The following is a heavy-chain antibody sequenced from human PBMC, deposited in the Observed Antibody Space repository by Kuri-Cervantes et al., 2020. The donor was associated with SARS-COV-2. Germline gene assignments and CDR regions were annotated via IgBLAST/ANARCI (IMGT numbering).Heavy chain of an antibody. CDR1: QFTFSSYA. Sequence: GGSLRLSCAASQFTFSSYAMSWVHQAPGKGLEWVSGISGSGGSTYYAGSGGSTFYADSVKGRFTISRDNAKNTLYLQMNSLRAEDTAVYYCFSSGWDGVRDFDYWGQGTLVTVSS. D-gene: IGHD6-19*01. V-gene: IGHV3-23*01. J-gene: IGHJ4*02. CDR2: ISGSGGST. CDR3: FSSGWDGVRDFDY.